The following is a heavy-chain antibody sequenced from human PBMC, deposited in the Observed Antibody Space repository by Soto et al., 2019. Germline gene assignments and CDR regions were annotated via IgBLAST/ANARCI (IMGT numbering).Heavy chain of an antibody. CDR2: ISSSSSYI. CDR3: ARDVGSSTVGGFYYYYYYGMDV. Sequence: PGGSLRLSCAASGFTFSSYSMNWVRQAPGKGLEWVSSISSSSSYIYYADSVKGRFTISRDNAKNSLYLQMNSLRAEDTAVYYCARDVGSSTVGGFYYYYYYGMDVWGQGTTVTVSS. CDR1: GFTFSSYS. V-gene: IGHV3-21*01. J-gene: IGHJ6*02. D-gene: IGHD3-16*01.